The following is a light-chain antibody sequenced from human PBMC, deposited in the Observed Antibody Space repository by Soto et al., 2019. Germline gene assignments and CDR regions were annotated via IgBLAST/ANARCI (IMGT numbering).Light chain of an antibody. J-gene: IGKJ2*01. CDR1: QSLLYSNGKNY. Sequence: DIVMTQSPLSLPVTPGEPVSISCRSSQSLLYSNGKNYLDWYLQKPGQSPHLLIYLGSNRASGVPDRFSGSGSGTVFTLKISRVEAEDVGVYYCMQALQTPNTFGQGTKLEIK. CDR2: LGS. CDR3: MQALQTPNT. V-gene: IGKV2-28*01.